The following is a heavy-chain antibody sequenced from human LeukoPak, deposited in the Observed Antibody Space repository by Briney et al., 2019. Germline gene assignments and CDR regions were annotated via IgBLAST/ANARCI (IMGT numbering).Heavy chain of an antibody. CDR1: GFTFSSYA. J-gene: IGHJ3*02. Sequence: GGSLRLSCAASGFTFSSYAMAWIRQAPGKGLEWVSTVTNSGSSTYYADSVKGRFTISRDNSKNTLFLQTNSLRAEDTAVYHCAKEDYGGNSKTFDIWGQGTMVTVSS. D-gene: IGHD4-23*01. CDR3: AKEDYGGNSKTFDI. CDR2: VTNSGSST. V-gene: IGHV3-23*01.